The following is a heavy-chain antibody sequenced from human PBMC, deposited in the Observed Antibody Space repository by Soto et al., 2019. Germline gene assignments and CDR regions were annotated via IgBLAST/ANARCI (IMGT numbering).Heavy chain of an antibody. Sequence: QLQLQESGPGLVKPSETLSLTCSVSDDSINSDKYYWGWIRQPPGKGLEWIGSIYYRGNAYYNPSLQTRVTNPLDKSRSQFSLKRNSVTAADSAVFFCARLEGLATISYYFDFWGPGALVTVPS. CDR3: ARLEGLATISYYFDF. CDR1: DDSINSDKYY. V-gene: IGHV4-39*01. J-gene: IGHJ4*02. D-gene: IGHD3-9*01. CDR2: IYYRGNA.